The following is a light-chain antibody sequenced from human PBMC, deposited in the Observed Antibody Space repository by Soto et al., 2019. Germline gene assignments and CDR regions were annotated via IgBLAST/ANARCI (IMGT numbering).Light chain of an antibody. CDR2: DAS. CDR1: QSVTTF. J-gene: IGKJ4*01. Sequence: EIVLTQSPVTLSLSPGERATLSCRASQSVTTFLAWYQQKPGQAPRLLIYDASKRATVIPARFSGSVSETDFPLTISSLGPEDLAVYYFQMRTFWPLTFSGGTMVEMK. CDR3: QMRTFWPLT. V-gene: IGKV3-11*01.